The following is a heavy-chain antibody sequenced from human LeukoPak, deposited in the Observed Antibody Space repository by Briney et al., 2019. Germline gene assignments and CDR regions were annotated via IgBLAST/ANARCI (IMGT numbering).Heavy chain of an antibody. V-gene: IGHV4-38-2*01. CDR3: ARADRLSSSGWPVHFDY. CDR1: GYSISIGYY. D-gene: IGHD6-19*01. CDR2: IYHTGST. J-gene: IGHJ4*02. Sequence: SETLSLTCAVSGYSISIGYYWGWIRQPPGKGLEWIGSIYHTGSTYYNPSLKSRVTISIDTSKNQFSLKLSSVTAADTAVYFCARADRLSSSGWPVHFDYWGQGTLVTVSS.